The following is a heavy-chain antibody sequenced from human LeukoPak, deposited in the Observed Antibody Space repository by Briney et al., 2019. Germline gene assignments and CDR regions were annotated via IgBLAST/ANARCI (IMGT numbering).Heavy chain of an antibody. Sequence: TSETLSLTCTVSGDSISSGNYWGWIRQPPGKGLEWIGSIFHTGSTYFNLSLKSRVTISVDTSKNQFSLKLSSVTAADTAVYYCARDGGTWYFDLWGRGTLVTVSS. V-gene: IGHV4-38-2*02. CDR3: ARDGGTWYFDL. D-gene: IGHD3-3*01. J-gene: IGHJ2*01. CDR2: IFHTGST. CDR1: GDSISSGNY.